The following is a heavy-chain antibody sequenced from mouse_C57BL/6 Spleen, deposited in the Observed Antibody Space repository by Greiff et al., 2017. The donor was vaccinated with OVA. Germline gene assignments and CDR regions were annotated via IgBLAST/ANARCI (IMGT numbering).Heavy chain of an antibody. J-gene: IGHJ4*01. CDR3: TRERQRRLRGAMDY. V-gene: IGHV5-9-1*02. CDR1: GFTFSSYA. Sequence: VESGEGLVTPGGSLKLSCAASGFTFSSYAMSWVRQTPEKRLEWVAYISRGGDYLYYADTVQGRFTISRDNARNTLYLQMSSLKSADTAMYYCTRERQRRLRGAMDYWGQGTSVTVSS. CDR2: ISRGGDYL. D-gene: IGHD3-2*02.